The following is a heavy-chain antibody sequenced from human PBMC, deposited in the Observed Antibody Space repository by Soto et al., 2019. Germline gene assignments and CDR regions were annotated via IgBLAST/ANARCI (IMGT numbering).Heavy chain of an antibody. J-gene: IGHJ6*02. D-gene: IGHD6-19*01. V-gene: IGHV3-74*01. Sequence: GGSLSLSCAAAGFTFSSYWMRWVRQAPGKGLVWVSRINSDGSSTSYADSVKGRFTISRDNAKNTLYLQMNSLRAEDTAVYYCARELGSSGWQYYYYYYGMDVWGQGTTVTVSS. CDR2: INSDGSST. CDR3: ARELGSSGWQYYYYYYGMDV. CDR1: GFTFSSYW.